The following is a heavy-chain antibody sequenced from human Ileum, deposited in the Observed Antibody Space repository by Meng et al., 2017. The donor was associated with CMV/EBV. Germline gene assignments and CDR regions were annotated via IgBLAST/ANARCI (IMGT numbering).Heavy chain of an antibody. J-gene: IGHJ4*01. D-gene: IGHD3-3*01. CDR1: GFAFSSAW. Sequence: GESLKISCAASGFAFSSAWLTWVRQAPGKGLECVGRIRSQSDGGTTDYATPVKGRCTISRDDSKNTLYLQINSLKTEDAGVYYCNTIDFWGGHPGYWGHGTLVTVSS. V-gene: IGHV3-15*01. CDR3: NTIDFWGGHPGY. CDR2: IRSQSDGGTT.